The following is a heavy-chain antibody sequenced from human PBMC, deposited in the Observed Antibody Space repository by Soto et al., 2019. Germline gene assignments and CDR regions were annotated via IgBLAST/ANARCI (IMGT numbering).Heavy chain of an antibody. CDR2: IWYDGSNK. D-gene: IGHD3-3*01. CDR1: GFTFSSYG. Sequence: GGSLRLSCAASGFTFSSYGMHWVRQAPGKGLEWVAVIWYDGSNKYYADSVKGRFTISRDNSKNTLYLQMNSLRAEDTAVYYCARDYYDFWSGYYPPSIYMDVWGKGTTVTVSS. J-gene: IGHJ6*03. CDR3: ARDYYDFWSGYYPPSIYMDV. V-gene: IGHV3-33*01.